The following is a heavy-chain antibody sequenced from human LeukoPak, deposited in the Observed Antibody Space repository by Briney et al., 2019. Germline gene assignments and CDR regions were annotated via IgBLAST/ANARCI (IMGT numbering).Heavy chain of an antibody. CDR1: GYAISSCYY. V-gene: IGHV4-38-2*02. CDR3: ARDLSCYYDFWSGYQTWFDP. Sequence: SATLSLTCTVSGYAISSCYYWGWLRQPPEKGLEWIGSISHCWRTYYKPYLKSRVTISVDTSTNQFSLKLSSLTSDDTAVYYCARDLSCYYDFWSGYQTWFDPWGQGNLVTVSS. CDR2: ISHCWRT. D-gene: IGHD3-3*01. J-gene: IGHJ5*02.